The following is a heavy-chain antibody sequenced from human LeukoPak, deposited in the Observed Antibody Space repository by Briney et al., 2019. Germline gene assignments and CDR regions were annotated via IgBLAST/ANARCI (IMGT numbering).Heavy chain of an antibody. CDR3: AKSVSGSHGDGFDV. CDR1: GFTFDDYA. D-gene: IGHD2/OR15-2a*01. Sequence: PGRSLRLSCAASGFTFDDYAMHWVRQAPGKGLEWVSGISWNSGSIGYADSVKGRFTISRDNAKNSLYLQMNSLRAEDMALYYCAKSVSGSHGDGFDVWGQGTMVTVSS. V-gene: IGHV3-9*03. CDR2: ISWNSGSI. J-gene: IGHJ3*01.